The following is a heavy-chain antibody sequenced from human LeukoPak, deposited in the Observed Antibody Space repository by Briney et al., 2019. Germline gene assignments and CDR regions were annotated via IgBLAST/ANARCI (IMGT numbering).Heavy chain of an antibody. V-gene: IGHV4-59*11. CDR3: AITRRDTIFDH. J-gene: IGHJ4*02. CDR2: VYHSGTT. D-gene: IGHD5-18*01. Sequence: SETLSLTCTVSGGPISYHHCNWIRQPPGKGLEWIGYVYHSGTTNYNPSLKSRVTISLDTSKNHFSLRLNSLTAADTAVYYCAITRRDTIFDHWGQGALVSVSS. CDR1: GGPISYHH.